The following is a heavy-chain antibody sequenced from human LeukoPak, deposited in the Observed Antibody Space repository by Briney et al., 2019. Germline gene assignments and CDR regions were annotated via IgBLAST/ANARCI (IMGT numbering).Heavy chain of an antibody. CDR3: ARLNENGGG. CDR2: INPDGSTT. D-gene: IGHD3-16*01. CDR1: GFTSSTYW. V-gene: IGHV3-74*01. Sequence: PGGSLRLSCAASGFTSSTYWMHWVRHAPGKGLVWVSRINPDGSTTNYADSVKGRFTISRDNAKNTLYLQMNSLRAEDTAVYYCARLNENGGGWGQGTLVTVSS. J-gene: IGHJ4*02.